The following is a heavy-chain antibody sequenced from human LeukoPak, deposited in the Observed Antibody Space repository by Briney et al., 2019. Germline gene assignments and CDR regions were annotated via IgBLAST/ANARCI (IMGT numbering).Heavy chain of an antibody. CDR1: GFTFSSYG. J-gene: IGHJ6*04. D-gene: IGHD3-9*01. Sequence: GGSLRLSCAASGFTFSSYGMHWVRQAPGKGLEWVAVISYDGSNKYYADSVKGRFTISRDNSKNTLYLQMNSLRAEDTAVYYCAPRAGKLRYFDWFRDVWGKGTTVTVSS. V-gene: IGHV3-30*03. CDR2: ISYDGSNK. CDR3: APRAGKLRYFDWFRDV.